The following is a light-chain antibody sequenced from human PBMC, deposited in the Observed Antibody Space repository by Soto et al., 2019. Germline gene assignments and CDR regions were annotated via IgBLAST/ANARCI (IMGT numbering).Light chain of an antibody. V-gene: IGLV5-37*01. Sequence: QLVLTHPPSSSASPGESDRLTYTLPTGIPVCSYNIYWYHHKPGRPRSHLLYYYSDSDKGQGSGVHSRFSGSKDASANTGILLMSAVRIEQEASDCHICGLSNXAKVVGRATKV. CDR2: YYSDSDK. CDR1: TGIPVCSYN. J-gene: IGLJ6*01. CDR3: ICGLSNXAKV.